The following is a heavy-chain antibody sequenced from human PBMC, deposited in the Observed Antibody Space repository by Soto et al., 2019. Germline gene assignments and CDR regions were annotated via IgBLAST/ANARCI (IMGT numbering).Heavy chain of an antibody. V-gene: IGHV3-15*01. J-gene: IGHJ4*02. Sequence: EVLLVESGGGLVKPGGSLRLSCAASGLSFSNAWMGWVRQRLGKGLEWVGRIKSQTDGGTIDYAAPVKSRFSMSRDVSKNTLNLQMNSLKTEDTAVYYCTTDGGMAVRPLFVLWGQGTLVTVSS. CDR2: IKSQTDGGTI. CDR3: TTDGGMAVRPLFVL. CDR1: GLSFSNAW. D-gene: IGHD6-6*01.